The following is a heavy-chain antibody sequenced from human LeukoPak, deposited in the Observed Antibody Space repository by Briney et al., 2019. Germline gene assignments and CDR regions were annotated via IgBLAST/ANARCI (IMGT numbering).Heavy chain of an antibody. D-gene: IGHD3-22*01. CDR1: GGSISSYF. V-gene: IGHV4-4*07. CDR3: ARMMYYYDSSGYYKSEGYFQH. J-gene: IGHJ1*01. CDR2: IYSNGIT. Sequence: PSETLSLTCTVSGGSISSYFWTWIRQPAGKGLEWIGRIYSNGITNYNPSLKSRVTMSIDTSKNQFSLKLSSVTAADTAVYYCARMMYYYDSSGYYKSEGYFQHWGQGTLVTVSS.